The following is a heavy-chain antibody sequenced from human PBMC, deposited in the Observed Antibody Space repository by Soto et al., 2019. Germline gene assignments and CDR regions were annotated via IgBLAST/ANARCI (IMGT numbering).Heavy chain of an antibody. V-gene: IGHV4-34*01. D-gene: IGHD2-15*01. Sequence: SETLSLTCAVYGGSFSGYYWSWIRQPPGKGLEWIGEINHSGSTNYNPSLKSRVTISVDTSKNQFSLKLSSVTAADTAVYYCAKGLGCSGGSCYSFDYWGQGTLVTVSS. CDR3: AKGLGCSGGSCYSFDY. CDR2: INHSGST. J-gene: IGHJ4*02. CDR1: GGSFSGYY.